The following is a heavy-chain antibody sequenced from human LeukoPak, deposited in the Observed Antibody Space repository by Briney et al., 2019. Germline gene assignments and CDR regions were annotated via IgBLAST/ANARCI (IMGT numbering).Heavy chain of an antibody. D-gene: IGHD3-3*01. J-gene: IGHJ4*02. CDR1: GFTFSSYW. CDR3: ARIAPVNYDFWSGYGAYYLDY. Sequence: GGSLRLSCAASGFTFSSYWMSWVRQAPGKGLEWVANIKQDGSEKYYVDSVKGRFTISRDNAKNSLYLQMNSLRAEDTAVYYCARIAPVNYDFWSGYGAYYLDYWGQGTLVTVSS. CDR2: IKQDGSEK. V-gene: IGHV3-7*01.